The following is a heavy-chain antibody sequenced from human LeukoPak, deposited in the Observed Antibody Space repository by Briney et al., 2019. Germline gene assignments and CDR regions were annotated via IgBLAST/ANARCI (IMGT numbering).Heavy chain of an antibody. J-gene: IGHJ4*02. Sequence: GGSLRLSCAASGFTSSSYWMSWVRQAPGKGLEWVANIKQDGSEKYYVDSVKGRFTISRDNAKNSLYLQMNSLRAEDTAVYYCARAPNCGGDCYSTYFDYWGQGTLVTVSS. V-gene: IGHV3-7*01. CDR3: ARAPNCGGDCYSTYFDY. CDR2: IKQDGSEK. CDR1: GFTSSSYW. D-gene: IGHD2-21*02.